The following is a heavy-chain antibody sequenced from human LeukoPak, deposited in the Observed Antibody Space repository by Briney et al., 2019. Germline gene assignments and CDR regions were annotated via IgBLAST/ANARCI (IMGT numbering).Heavy chain of an antibody. CDR1: GGSFSGYY. CDR2: INHSGST. Sequence: SETLSLTCAVYGGSFSGYYWSWVRHPPGKWLEWIGEINHSGSTNYNPSLKTRVTIPVDTPKNQFSLKRSSVPDADTAVYYYARGGVNYDFWSGPSWAPYFDYWGQGTLVTVSS. CDR3: ARGGVNYDFWSGPSWAPYFDY. V-gene: IGHV4-34*01. J-gene: IGHJ4*02. D-gene: IGHD3-3*01.